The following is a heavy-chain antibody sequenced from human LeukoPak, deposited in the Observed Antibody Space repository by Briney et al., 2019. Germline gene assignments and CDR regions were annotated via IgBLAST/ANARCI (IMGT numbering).Heavy chain of an antibody. Sequence: GGSLRLSCAASGFTFSSYEMNWVRQAPGKGLEWVSYISSSGSTIYYADSVKGRFTISRDNAKNSLYLQMNSLRAEDTAVYYCANDNGSPPIRGVVVMNYWGQGTLVTVSS. V-gene: IGHV3-48*03. J-gene: IGHJ4*02. CDR2: ISSSGSTI. CDR1: GFTFSSYE. D-gene: IGHD3-22*01. CDR3: ANDNGSPPIRGVVVMNY.